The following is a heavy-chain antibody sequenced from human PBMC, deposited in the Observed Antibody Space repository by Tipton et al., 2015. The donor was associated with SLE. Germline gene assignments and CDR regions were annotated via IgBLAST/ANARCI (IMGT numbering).Heavy chain of an antibody. CDR1: GGSISSSSYY. J-gene: IGHJ4*02. CDR2: IYYSGST. V-gene: IGHV4-39*07. CDR3: RLITITSLFDY. Sequence: TLSLTCTVSGGSISSSSYYWGWIRQPPGKGLAWIGSIYYSGSTYYNPSLKSRVTISVDTSKNQFSLKLSSVTAADTAVYYCRLITITSLFDYWGQGTLVTVSS. D-gene: IGHD3-16*01.